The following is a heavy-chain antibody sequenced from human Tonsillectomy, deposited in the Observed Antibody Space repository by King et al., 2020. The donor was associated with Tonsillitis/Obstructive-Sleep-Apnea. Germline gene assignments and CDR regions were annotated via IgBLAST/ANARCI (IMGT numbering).Heavy chain of an antibody. CDR2: FDPEDGET. Sequence: QLVQSGAEVKKPGASVKVSCKVSGYTLTELSMHWVRQAPGKGFEWMGGFDPEDGETIYAQKFQGRVTMTEDTSTDTAYMELSSLRSEDTAVYYCATVQYCSSTSCYTSYYMDVWGKGTTVTVSS. J-gene: IGHJ6*03. CDR1: GYTLTELS. V-gene: IGHV1-24*01. D-gene: IGHD2-2*02. CDR3: ATVQYCSSTSCYTSYYMDV.